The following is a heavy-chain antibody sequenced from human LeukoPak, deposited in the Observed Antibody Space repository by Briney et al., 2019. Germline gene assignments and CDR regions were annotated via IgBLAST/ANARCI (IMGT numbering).Heavy chain of an antibody. D-gene: IGHD2-21*02. J-gene: IGHJ4*02. Sequence: GGSLRLSCAASGFTFRSYWMSWVRQAPGKGLEWVAHINQDGSEKYYVDSVKGRFTISRDNAENSLFLQLNSLRAEDTAVYYCARDVFCGGDCYSPKCNWGQGTLVTVSS. CDR2: INQDGSEK. CDR3: ARDVFCGGDCYSPKCN. CDR1: GFTFRSYW. V-gene: IGHV3-7*01.